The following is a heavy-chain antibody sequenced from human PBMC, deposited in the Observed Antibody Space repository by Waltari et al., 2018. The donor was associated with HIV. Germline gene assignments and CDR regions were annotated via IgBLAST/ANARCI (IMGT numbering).Heavy chain of an antibody. CDR3: ARLVSGSGWYEPHLLR. CDR2: IYYSGST. CDR1: GGSISSRTYY. Sequence: QLQLQESGPGLVKPSETLSLTCTVSGGSISSRTYYWGWIRQPPGKGLEWIGSIYYSGSTYYNSSLNSRVTISVDAPKNQISLKLNSVTAADTAVYYCARLVSGSGWYEPHLLRWGQGTLVTVSS. D-gene: IGHD6-19*01. V-gene: IGHV4-39*01. J-gene: IGHJ4*02.